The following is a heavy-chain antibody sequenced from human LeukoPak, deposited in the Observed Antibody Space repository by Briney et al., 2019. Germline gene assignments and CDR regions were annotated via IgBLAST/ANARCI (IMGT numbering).Heavy chain of an antibody. V-gene: IGHV1-69*05. CDR1: GGTFSSYA. D-gene: IGHD2-21*02. CDR3: ARGPLVVTAIPFLDY. Sequence: GSSVKVSCKASGGTFSSYAISWVRQAPGQGIEWLGWIIPIFGTANYAQKFQGRVTITTDESTSTAYMELSSLRSEDTAVYYCARGPLVVTAIPFLDYWGQGTLVTVSS. CDR2: IIPIFGTA. J-gene: IGHJ4*02.